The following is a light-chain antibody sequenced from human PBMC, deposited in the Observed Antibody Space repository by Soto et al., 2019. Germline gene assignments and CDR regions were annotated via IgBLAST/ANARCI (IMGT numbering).Light chain of an antibody. CDR2: DAS. Sequence: TVLTQSPATRSLSPGGRATLSCRASQSVSSYLACYQQKPGQAPRLLIYDASNRATGIPARFSGSGSGTDFTLTISSLEPEDFAVYYCQQRSNWLTFGGGTKWIS. CDR3: QQRSNWLT. V-gene: IGKV3-11*01. J-gene: IGKJ4*01. CDR1: QSVSSY.